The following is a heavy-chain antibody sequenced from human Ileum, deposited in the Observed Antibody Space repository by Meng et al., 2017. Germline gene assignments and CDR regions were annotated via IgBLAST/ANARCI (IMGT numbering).Heavy chain of an antibody. CDR3: ARGRYDHLYNWFES. D-gene: IGHD1-1*01. Sequence: QEHRGVAGEGVIMPGRSLSLSCAGSGFTFRYDAMNWFRQAPGKGLEWVSIIAYDGSFEDYAEFAKGRFTISRDNAKNTLSLEMTSLRSDDTAVYYCARGRYDHLYNWFESWGQGTLVTVSS. CDR1: GFTFRYDA. V-gene: IGHV3-30*03. J-gene: IGHJ5*01. CDR2: IAYDGSFE.